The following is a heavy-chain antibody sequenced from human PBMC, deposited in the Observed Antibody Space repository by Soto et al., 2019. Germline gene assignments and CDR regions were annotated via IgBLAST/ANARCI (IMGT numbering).Heavy chain of an antibody. J-gene: IGHJ1*01. CDR3: AKTPRPVLLWFRTAFQH. CDR1: GFTFSSYA. D-gene: IGHD3-10*01. V-gene: IGHV3-23*01. Sequence: GGSLRLSCAASGFTFSSYAMSWVRQAPGKGLEWVSAISGSGGSTYYADSVKGRFTISRDNSKNTLYLQMNSLRAEDTAVYYCAKTPRPVLLWFRTAFQHWGQGALVTVSS. CDR2: ISGSGGST.